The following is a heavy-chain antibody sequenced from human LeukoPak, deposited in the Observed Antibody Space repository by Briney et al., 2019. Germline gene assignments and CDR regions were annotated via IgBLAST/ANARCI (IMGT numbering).Heavy chain of an antibody. Sequence: PGGSLRLSCAASGFTFSSYWMSWVRQAPGKGLEWVANIKQDGSEKYYVDSVKGRFTISRDNAKNSLYLQTNSLRAEDTAVYYCARRTNWGFMGDAFDFWGQGTMVTVSS. CDR3: ARRTNWGFMGDAFDF. D-gene: IGHD7-27*01. J-gene: IGHJ3*01. CDR2: IKQDGSEK. CDR1: GFTFSSYW. V-gene: IGHV3-7*01.